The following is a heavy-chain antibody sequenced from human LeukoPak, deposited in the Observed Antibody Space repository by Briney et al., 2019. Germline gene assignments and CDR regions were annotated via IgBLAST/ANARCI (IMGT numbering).Heavy chain of an antibody. J-gene: IGHJ6*02. CDR1: GDSMSSYY. CDR3: ARQNSGARPNV. Sequence: PSETLSLTCTASGDSMSSYYWSWIRQPPGKGLEWIGHIYYSGSTDYNPSLKSRLTISVDTSKNQFSLQLSSVTAADTAVYFCARQNSGARPNVWGQGTTVTVSS. CDR2: IYYSGST. V-gene: IGHV4-59*08. D-gene: IGHD6-25*01.